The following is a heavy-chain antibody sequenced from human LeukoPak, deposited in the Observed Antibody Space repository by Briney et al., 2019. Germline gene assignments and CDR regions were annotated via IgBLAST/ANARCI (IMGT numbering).Heavy chain of an antibody. CDR2: ISYDGSNK. D-gene: IGHD6-19*01. CDR1: GFTFSSYA. V-gene: IGHV3-30-3*01. J-gene: IGHJ4*02. Sequence: GGSLRLSCAASGFTFSSYAMHWVRDAPGRGGEWVAVISYDGSNKYYADSVKGRFTISRDNSKNTLYLQMNSLRAEDTAVYYCAREWLVHYYDYWGQGTLVTVSS. CDR3: AREWLVHYYDY.